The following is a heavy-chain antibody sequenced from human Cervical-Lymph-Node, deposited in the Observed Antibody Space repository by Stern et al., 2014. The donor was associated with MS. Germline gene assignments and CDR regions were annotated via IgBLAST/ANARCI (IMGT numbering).Heavy chain of an antibody. V-gene: IGHV1-2*02. CDR3: ARDSRGSGKQFADY. CDR1: GYTFTDYF. D-gene: IGHD3-10*01. Sequence: VQLVESGAEVKKPGASVKVSCKTSGYTFTDYFIHWVRQAPGQGLEWMGWINPNSGGTNYARNFQGRVTMTRDTSVTTAYMELTRLRSDDTAMYYCARDSRGSGKQFADYWGQGTLVTVSS. CDR2: INPNSGGT. J-gene: IGHJ4*02.